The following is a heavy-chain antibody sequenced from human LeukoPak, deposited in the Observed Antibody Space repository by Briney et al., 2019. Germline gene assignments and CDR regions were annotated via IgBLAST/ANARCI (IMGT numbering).Heavy chain of an antibody. CDR2: ICYSGST. J-gene: IGHJ2*01. CDR1: GGSISSSSYY. CDR3: ARSDYYDSSGYYYWYFDL. V-gene: IGHV4-39*07. Sequence: SETLSLTCTVSGGSISSSSYYWGWIRQPPGKGLEWIGSICYSGSTYYNPSLKSRVTISVDTSKNQFSLKLSSVTAADTAVYYCARSDYYDSSGYYYWYFDLWGRGTLVTVSS. D-gene: IGHD3-22*01.